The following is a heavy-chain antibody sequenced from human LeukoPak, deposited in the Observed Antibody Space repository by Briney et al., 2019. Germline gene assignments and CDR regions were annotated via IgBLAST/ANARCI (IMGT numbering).Heavy chain of an antibody. Sequence: SGGSLRLSCAASGFTFSSYSMNWVRQTPGKGLEWVSSISSSSSYIYYADSVKGRFTISRDNAKNSLYLQMNSLRAEDTAVYYCAGDSPIEATTFDYWGQGTLVTVSS. J-gene: IGHJ4*02. D-gene: IGHD5-12*01. CDR2: ISSSSSYI. CDR1: GFTFSSYS. V-gene: IGHV3-21*01. CDR3: AGDSPIEATTFDY.